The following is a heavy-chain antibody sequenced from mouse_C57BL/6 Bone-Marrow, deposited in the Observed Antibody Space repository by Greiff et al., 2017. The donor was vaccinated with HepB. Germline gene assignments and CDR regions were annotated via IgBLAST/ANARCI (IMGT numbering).Heavy chain of an antibody. CDR1: GYTFTDYY. J-gene: IGHJ4*01. V-gene: IGHV1-19*01. CDR2: INPYNGGT. Sequence: VQLKESGPVLVKPGASVKMSCKASGYTFTDYYMNWVKQSHGKSLEWIGVINPYNGGTSYNQKFKGKATLTVDKSSSTAYMELNSLTSEDSAVYYCARWPTGDYAMDYWGQGTSVTVAS. D-gene: IGHD4-1*02. CDR3: ARWPTGDYAMDY.